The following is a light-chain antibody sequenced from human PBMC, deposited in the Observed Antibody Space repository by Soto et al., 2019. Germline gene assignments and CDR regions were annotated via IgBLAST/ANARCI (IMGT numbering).Light chain of an antibody. CDR2: DVI. CDR1: MSDVGGYDL. CDR3: CSYAGGYTWV. J-gene: IGLJ3*02. Sequence: QSALTQPASVSGSPGQSITVSCTGTMSDVGGYDLVSWYQQYPGKAPQLIIYDVIKRPPGVSSRFSGSKSDSTASLTISGLQAEDEADYYCCSYAGGYTWVFGGGTKLTVL. V-gene: IGLV2-23*02.